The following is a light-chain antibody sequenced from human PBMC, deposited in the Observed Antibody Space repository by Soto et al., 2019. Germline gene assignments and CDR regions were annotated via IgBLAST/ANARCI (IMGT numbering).Light chain of an antibody. Sequence: EVVMTQSPATLSVSPGERAALSCRASQSVSNYLAWYRQRPGQAPRLLIYDTSTRATGVPARFSGSGSGTEFTLTISSLQSEDFAVYYCQQYKNWPTFGGGTKVEIK. V-gene: IGKV3-15*01. CDR2: DTS. CDR3: QQYKNWPT. J-gene: IGKJ4*01. CDR1: QSVSNY.